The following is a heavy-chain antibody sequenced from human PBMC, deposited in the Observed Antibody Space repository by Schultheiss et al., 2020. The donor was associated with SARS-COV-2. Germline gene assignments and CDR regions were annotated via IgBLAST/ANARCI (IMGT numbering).Heavy chain of an antibody. CDR1: GFSFPNYE. V-gene: IGHV3-48*03. D-gene: IGHD3-16*02. CDR2: ISTTGDTI. J-gene: IGHJ4*02. Sequence: GESLRLSCAASGFSFPNYEMNWVRQAPGKGLEWVSYISTTGDTIYYADSVKGRFTISRDNAKNSLFLQMNSLRAEDTAVYYCARDRWVANRFPGVFDYWGQGTVVTVSS. CDR3: ARDRWVANRFPGVFDY.